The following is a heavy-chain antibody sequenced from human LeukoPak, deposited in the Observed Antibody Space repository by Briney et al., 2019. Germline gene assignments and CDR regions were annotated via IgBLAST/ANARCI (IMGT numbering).Heavy chain of an antibody. V-gene: IGHV4-4*07. CDR3: ASGWGYSYGYATPY. CDR1: GGSISSYY. Sequence: SETLSLTCTVSGGSISSYYWSWIRQPAGKGLEWIGRIYTSGSTNYNPSLKSRVTMSVDTSKNQFSLKLSSVTAADTAVCYCASGWGYSYGYATPYWGQGTLVTVSS. J-gene: IGHJ4*02. CDR2: IYTSGST. D-gene: IGHD5-18*01.